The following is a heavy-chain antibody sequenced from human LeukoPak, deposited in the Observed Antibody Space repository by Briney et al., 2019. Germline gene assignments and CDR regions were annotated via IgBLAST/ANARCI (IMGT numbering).Heavy chain of an antibody. CDR3: ASSFYDILPVLGDFNY. J-gene: IGHJ4*02. V-gene: IGHV3-33*01. CDR1: GFTFSSYG. CDR2: IWYDGSNK. D-gene: IGHD3-9*01. Sequence: GGSLRLSCAASGFTFSSYGMHWVRQAPGKGLEWVAVIWYDGSNKHYADSVKGRFTISRDNSKNTLYLQMNSLGAEDTAVYYCASSFYDILPVLGDFNYWGQGPLVPVPS.